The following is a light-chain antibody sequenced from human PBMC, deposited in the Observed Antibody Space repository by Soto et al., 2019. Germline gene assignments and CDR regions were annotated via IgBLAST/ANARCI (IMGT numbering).Light chain of an antibody. CDR1: QTISSW. CDR2: KAS. Sequence: DIQMTQSPSTLSGSVGDRVTITCRASQTISSWLAWYQQKPGKAPKLLIYKASTLKSGVPSRFSGSGSGTEFTLTISSLQPDDFGTYYCQNYNSAPITFGQGTRLEIK. J-gene: IGKJ5*01. CDR3: QNYNSAPIT. V-gene: IGKV1-5*03.